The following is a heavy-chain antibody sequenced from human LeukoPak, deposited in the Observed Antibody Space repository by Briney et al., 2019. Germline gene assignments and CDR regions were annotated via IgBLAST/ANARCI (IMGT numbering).Heavy chain of an antibody. J-gene: IGHJ4*02. CDR1: GFTFSSYS. D-gene: IGHD3-3*01. Sequence: GGSLRLSCAASGFTFSSYSMNWVRQAPGKGLEWVSYISSSSSTIYYADSVKGRFTISRDNAENSLYLQMDSLRAEDTAVYYCARDRAWNYFDYWGQGTLVTVSS. CDR3: ARDRAWNYFDY. V-gene: IGHV3-48*01. CDR2: ISSSSSTI.